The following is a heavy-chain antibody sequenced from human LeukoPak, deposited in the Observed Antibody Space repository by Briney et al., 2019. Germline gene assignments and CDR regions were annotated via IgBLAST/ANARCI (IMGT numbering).Heavy chain of an antibody. V-gene: IGHV3-7*03. CDR3: ARDGGPFDN. CDR1: GFTFSSYW. Sequence: PGGSLRLSRAASGFTFSSYWMSWVRQAPGKGLEWVANIKQDGSEKYYVDSVKGRFTITRDNAKKSVFLQMNSLRVEDTAVYYCARDGGPFDNWGQGTLVTVPS. CDR2: IKQDGSEK. J-gene: IGHJ4*02.